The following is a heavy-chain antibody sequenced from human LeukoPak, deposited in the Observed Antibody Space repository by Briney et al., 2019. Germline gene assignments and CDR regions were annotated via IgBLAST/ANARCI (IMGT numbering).Heavy chain of an antibody. J-gene: IGHJ6*03. CDR3: AKCAGIVVVPAAPYYYMDV. CDR1: GFTFSSYG. Sequence: GGSLRLSCAASGFTFSSYGMHWVRQAPGKGLEWVAFIRYDGSNKYYADSVKGRFTISRDNSKNTLYLQMNSLRAEDTAVYYCAKCAGIVVVPAAPYYYMDVWGKGTTVTVSS. V-gene: IGHV3-30*02. CDR2: IRYDGSNK. D-gene: IGHD2-2*01.